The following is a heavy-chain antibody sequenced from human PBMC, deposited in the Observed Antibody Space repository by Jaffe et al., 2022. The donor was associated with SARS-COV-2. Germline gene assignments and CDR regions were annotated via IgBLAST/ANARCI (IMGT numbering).Heavy chain of an antibody. V-gene: IGHV3-48*03. J-gene: IGHJ4*02. Sequence: EVQLVESGGGLVQPGGSLRLSCAASGFTFSSYEMNWVRQAPGKGLEWVSYISSSGSTIYYADSVKGRFTISRDNAKNSLYLQMNSLRAEDTAVYYCARAPLARRGYYFDYWGQGTLVTVSS. CDR1: GFTFSSYE. CDR2: ISSSGSTI. CDR3: ARAPLARRGYYFDY. D-gene: IGHD3-22*01.